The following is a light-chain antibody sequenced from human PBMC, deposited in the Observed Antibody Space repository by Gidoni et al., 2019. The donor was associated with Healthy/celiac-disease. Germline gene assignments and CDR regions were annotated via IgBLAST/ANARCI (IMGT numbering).Light chain of an antibody. Sequence: DIQMTKTPSSLSASVGDRVTITCRASQSISSSINWYPQKPGKAPKLLIYAASSLQSGVPSRFSGSGSGTDFTLTISSLQPEDFATYYCQQNYSKSLTFGGXTKVEIK. CDR2: AAS. CDR3: QQNYSKSLT. CDR1: QSISSS. J-gene: IGKJ4*01. V-gene: IGKV1-39*01.